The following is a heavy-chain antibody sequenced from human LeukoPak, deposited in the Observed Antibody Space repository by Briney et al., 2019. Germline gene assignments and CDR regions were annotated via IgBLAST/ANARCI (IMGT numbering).Heavy chain of an antibody. V-gene: IGHV4-34*01. CDR1: GGSFSGYY. CDR3: ANLRYDSSGYFDY. CDR2: INHSGST. D-gene: IGHD3-22*01. Sequence: SETLSLTCAVYGGSFSGYYWSWIRQPPGKGLEWIGEINHSGSTNYNPSLKSRVTISVDTSKNQFSLKLSSVTAADTAVYYCANLRYDSSGYFDYWGQGTLVIVSS. J-gene: IGHJ4*02.